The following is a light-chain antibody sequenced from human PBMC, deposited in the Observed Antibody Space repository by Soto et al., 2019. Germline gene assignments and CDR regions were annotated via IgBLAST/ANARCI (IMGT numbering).Light chain of an antibody. V-gene: IGLV1-40*01. CDR3: QSYDSSLSGSEV. J-gene: IGLJ1*01. CDR2: GNG. CDR1: SSNIGAGHD. Sequence: QSVLTRPPSVSGAPGQRVTISCTGSSSNIGAGHDVHWYQHLPGTTPKLLIYGNGNRPSGVPDRFSGSKSGTSASLAITGLQAEDEADYYCQSYDSSLSGSEVFGTGTKLTVL.